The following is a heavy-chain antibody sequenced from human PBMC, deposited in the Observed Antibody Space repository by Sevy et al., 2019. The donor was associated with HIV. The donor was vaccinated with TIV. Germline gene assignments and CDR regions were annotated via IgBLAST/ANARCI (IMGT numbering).Heavy chain of an antibody. V-gene: IGHV1-2*06. CDR1: GYTFTGYY. D-gene: IGHD3-3*01. Sequence: ASVKVSCKASGYTFTGYYMHWVRQAPGQGLEWMGRINPNSGGTNYAQKFQGRVTMTRDTSISTAYMELSRLRSDDTAVYYCAREIVGFLEWYYDMDVWGQGTTVTVSS. CDR2: INPNSGGT. J-gene: IGHJ6*02. CDR3: AREIVGFLEWYYDMDV.